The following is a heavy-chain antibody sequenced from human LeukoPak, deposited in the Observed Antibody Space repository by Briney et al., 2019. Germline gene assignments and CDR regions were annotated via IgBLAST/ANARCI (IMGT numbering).Heavy chain of an antibody. CDR2: IYYSGST. CDR3: ARKTVVTLGAFDI. Sequence: SETLSLTCTVSGGSISSSSYYWGWVRQPPGKGLEWIGSIYYSGSTYYNPSLKSRVTISVDTSKNQFSLKLSSVTAADTAVYYCARKTVVTLGAFDIWGQGTMVTVSS. CDR1: GGSISSSSYY. J-gene: IGHJ3*02. V-gene: IGHV4-39*07. D-gene: IGHD4-23*01.